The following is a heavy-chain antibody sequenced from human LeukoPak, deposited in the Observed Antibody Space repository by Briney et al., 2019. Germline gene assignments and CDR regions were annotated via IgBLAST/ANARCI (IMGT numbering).Heavy chain of an antibody. CDR1: GGSISSYY. D-gene: IGHD2-21*02. CDR2: IYSRGYT. J-gene: IGHJ4*02. V-gene: IGHV4-59*13. CDR3: ARRSDSALRLLDY. Sequence: SETLSLTCTVSGGSISSYYWSWIRQPRGRRLEWMGHIYSRGYTNYNPSLKSRVSISVDTSKNQFSLKLSSVTAADTAVYYCARRSDSALRLLDYWGQGTLVTVSS.